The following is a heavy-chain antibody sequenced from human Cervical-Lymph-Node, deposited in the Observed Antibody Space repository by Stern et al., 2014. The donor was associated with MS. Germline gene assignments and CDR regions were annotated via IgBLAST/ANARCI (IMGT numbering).Heavy chain of an antibody. CDR2: ISPKTGSA. D-gene: IGHD1-26*01. Sequence: QLVQSGAEVERPGASVQVSCKASGYTFTAYFLHLVRQAPGQGLEWMGWISPKTGSATYAQKFQDRVTMTRDTSINTGYMEVSSLRSDDTAVYYCARDRGSYSDYWGQGTLVAVSS. CDR1: GYTFTAYF. V-gene: IGHV1-2*02. CDR3: ARDRGSYSDY. J-gene: IGHJ4*02.